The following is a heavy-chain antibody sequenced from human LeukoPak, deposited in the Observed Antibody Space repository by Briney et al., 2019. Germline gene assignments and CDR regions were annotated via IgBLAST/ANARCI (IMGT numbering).Heavy chain of an antibody. CDR3: AKGQLELYYYYMDV. J-gene: IGHJ6*03. V-gene: IGHV3-23*01. D-gene: IGHD1-7*01. CDR1: GFTFSSYA. CDR2: ISGSGGST. Sequence: GGSLRLPCAASGFTFSSYAMSWVRQAPGKGLEWVSGISGSGGSTYYADSVKGRFTISRDNSKNTLYLQMNSLRAEDTAVYYCAKGQLELYYYYMDVWGKGTTVTVSS.